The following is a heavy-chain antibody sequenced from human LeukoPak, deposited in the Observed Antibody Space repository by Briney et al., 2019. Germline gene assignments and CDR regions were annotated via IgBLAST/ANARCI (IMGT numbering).Heavy chain of an antibody. J-gene: IGHJ4*02. D-gene: IGHD4/OR15-4a*01. V-gene: IGHV1-69*13. CDR1: GGTFSSYA. CDR2: IIPIFGTA. Sequence: SVKVSCKASGGTFSSYAISWVRQAPGQGLEWMGGIIPIFGTANYAQKFQGRVTITADESTSTAYMELSSLRSEDTAVYYCAREESPGAQSFDYWGQGTLVTVSS. CDR3: AREESPGAQSFDY.